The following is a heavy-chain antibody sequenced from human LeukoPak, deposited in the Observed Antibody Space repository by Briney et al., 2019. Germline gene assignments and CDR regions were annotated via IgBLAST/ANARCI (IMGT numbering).Heavy chain of an antibody. CDR3: ARLKLGAYFDL. CDR2: IYSSGST. V-gene: IGHV4-4*07. D-gene: IGHD3-16*01. Sequence: SETLSLTCIVSGGSISSYFWSWIRQPAGKGLEWIGRIYSSGSTNYNPSLKSRVTMSVDTSKNEFSLRLNSVTAADTAVYYCARLKLGAYFDLWGRGTLVTVSS. CDR1: GGSISSYF. J-gene: IGHJ2*01.